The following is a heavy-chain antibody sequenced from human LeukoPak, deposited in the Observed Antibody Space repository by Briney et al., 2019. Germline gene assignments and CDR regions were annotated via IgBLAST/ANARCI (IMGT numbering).Heavy chain of an antibody. J-gene: IGHJ5*02. CDR1: GFTFSNYA. D-gene: IGHD4-17*01. CDR3: AKQEVTTTDNWFDP. V-gene: IGHV3-23*01. Sequence: GGSLRLSCAASGFTFSNYAMSWVRQAPGKGLKWVSGISGSGGSTYYADSVKGRFTISRDNSKNTLYLQMNSLRAEDTAVYYCAKQEVTTTDNWFDPWGQGTLVTVSS. CDR2: ISGSGGST.